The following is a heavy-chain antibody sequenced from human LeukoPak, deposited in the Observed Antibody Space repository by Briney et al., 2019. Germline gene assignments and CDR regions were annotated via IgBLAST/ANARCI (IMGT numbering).Heavy chain of an antibody. D-gene: IGHD3-10*01. CDR3: ARGGITMVRGVKPYAFDI. J-gene: IGHJ3*02. V-gene: IGHV4-61*02. CDR2: IYTSGCT. CDR1: GGSISSGSYY. Sequence: SQTLSLTCTVSGGSISSGSYYWSWIRQPAGKGLEWIGRIYTSGCTNYNPSLKSRVTISVDTSKNQFSLKLSSVTAADTAVYYCARGGITMVRGVKPYAFDIWGQGTMVTVSS.